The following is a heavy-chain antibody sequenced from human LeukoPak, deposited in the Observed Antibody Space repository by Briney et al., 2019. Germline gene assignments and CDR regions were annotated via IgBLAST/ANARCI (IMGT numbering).Heavy chain of an antibody. CDR2: ISSSSSTI. J-gene: IGHJ3*02. V-gene: IGHV3-48*04. CDR1: GFTFSSYS. CDR3: AGSSSWLDDAFDI. Sequence: GGSLRLSCAASGFTFSSYSMNWVRQAPGKGLEWVSYISSSSSTIYYADSVKGRFTISRDNAKNSLYLQMNSLRAEDTAVYYCAGSSSWLDDAFDIWGQGTMVTVSS. D-gene: IGHD6-13*01.